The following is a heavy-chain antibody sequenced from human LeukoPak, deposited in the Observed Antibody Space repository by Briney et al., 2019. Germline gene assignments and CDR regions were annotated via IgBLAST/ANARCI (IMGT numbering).Heavy chain of an antibody. V-gene: IGHV3-30*04. Sequence: GGSLRLSCAASGFTFSNYAIHCVRQAPGKGLEWVAVIAYDGSSTVYADSVKGRFTISRDNSKNTLYLQMNSLRAEDTAVYYCAKEGAGGPYSAAVAYRAVYYYGMDVWGQGTTVTVSS. CDR2: IAYDGSST. D-gene: IGHD6-19*01. J-gene: IGHJ6*02. CDR3: AKEGAGGPYSAAVAYRAVYYYGMDV. CDR1: GFTFSNYA.